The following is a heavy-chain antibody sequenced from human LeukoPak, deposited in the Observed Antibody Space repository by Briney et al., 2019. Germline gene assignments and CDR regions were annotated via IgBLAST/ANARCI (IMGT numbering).Heavy chain of an antibody. Sequence: PGGSLRLSCAASGFTFINAWMNWVRQAPGKGLEWVGRIKGKPDGGTADYAAPVKGRFTISRDDSKNTLYLQMNSLKTEDTAVYYCIADTADFAPYDFDYWGQGTLVTVSS. CDR1: GFTFINAW. V-gene: IGHV3-15*01. D-gene: IGHD2/OR15-2a*01. CDR2: IKGKPDGGTA. CDR3: IADTADFAPYDFDY. J-gene: IGHJ4*02.